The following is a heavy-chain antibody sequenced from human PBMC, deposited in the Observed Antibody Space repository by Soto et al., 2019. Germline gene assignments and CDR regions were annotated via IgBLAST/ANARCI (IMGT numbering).Heavy chain of an antibody. Sequence: QLQLQELGPGLVKPSETLSLTCTVSGGSISSSSYYWGWIRQPPGKGLEWIGSIYYSGSTYYNPSLKSRVTISVDTSKNQFSLKLSSVTAADTAVYYCARLLVVAATYFDYWGQGTLVTVSS. V-gene: IGHV4-39*01. CDR1: GGSISSSSYY. D-gene: IGHD2-15*01. J-gene: IGHJ4*02. CDR2: IYYSGST. CDR3: ARLLVVAATYFDY.